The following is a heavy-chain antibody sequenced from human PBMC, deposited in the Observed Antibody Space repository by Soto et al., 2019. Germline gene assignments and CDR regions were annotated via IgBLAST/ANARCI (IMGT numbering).Heavy chain of an antibody. Sequence: SETLSLTCAVYGGSFSGYYWSWIRQPPGKGLEWIGEINHSGSTNYNPSLKSRVTISVDTSKNQFSLKLSSVTAADTAVYYCARQHVLRYFDWLLSSYYFDYWGQGTLVTVSS. V-gene: IGHV4-34*01. CDR1: GGSFSGYY. CDR2: INHSGST. D-gene: IGHD3-9*01. CDR3: ARQHVLRYFDWLLSSYYFDY. J-gene: IGHJ4*02.